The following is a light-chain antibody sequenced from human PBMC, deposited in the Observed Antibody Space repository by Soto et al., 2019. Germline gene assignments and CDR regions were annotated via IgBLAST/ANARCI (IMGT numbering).Light chain of an antibody. V-gene: IGKV3-15*01. CDR1: QSVSSN. J-gene: IGKJ1*01. CDR2: GAS. Sequence: EIVMTQSPATLSVSPGERATLSCRASQSVSSNLAWYQQKPGQTPRLLIYGASTRATGIPARFGGSGSETEFTLTIGSLQSEDFAAYYCQQYDDWPWTFGQGTKVDIK. CDR3: QQYDDWPWT.